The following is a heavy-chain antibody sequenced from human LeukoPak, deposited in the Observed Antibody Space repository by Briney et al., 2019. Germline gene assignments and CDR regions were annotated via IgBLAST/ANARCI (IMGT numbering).Heavy chain of an antibody. D-gene: IGHD2-2*01. Sequence: PSETLSLTCTVSGGSISSYYWTWIRQPPGKGLEWIGYIYYSGSTNYNPSLKSRVTISVDTSKNQFSLKLSSVTAADTAVYYCAGASNAYRSSTSCTKESWFDPWGQGTLVTVSS. J-gene: IGHJ5*02. CDR1: GGSISSYY. CDR3: AGASNAYRSSTSCTKESWFDP. V-gene: IGHV4-59*01. CDR2: IYYSGST.